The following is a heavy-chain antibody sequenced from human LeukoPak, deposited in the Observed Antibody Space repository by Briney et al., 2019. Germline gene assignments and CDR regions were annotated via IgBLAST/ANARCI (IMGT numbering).Heavy chain of an antibody. D-gene: IGHD3-10*01. Sequence: PSETLSLTCTVSGGSISSYYWSWIRQPPGKGLEWIGYIYYSGSTNYNPSLKSRVTISVDTSKNQFSLKLSSVTAADTAVYYCARIGGPSLWTYWGQGTLVTASS. CDR1: GGSISSYY. CDR3: ARIGGPSLWTY. J-gene: IGHJ4*02. CDR2: IYYSGST. V-gene: IGHV4-59*01.